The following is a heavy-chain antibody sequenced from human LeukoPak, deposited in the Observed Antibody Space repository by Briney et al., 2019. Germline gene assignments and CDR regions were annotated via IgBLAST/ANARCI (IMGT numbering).Heavy chain of an antibody. Sequence: GASVKASCKASGYTFTGYYTHWVRQAPGQGLEWMGWINPNSGGTNYAQKFQGRVTITADKSTSTAYMELSSLRSEDTAVYYCARAARAGYYFDYWGQGTLVTVSS. J-gene: IGHJ4*02. CDR3: ARAARAGYYFDY. D-gene: IGHD6-25*01. V-gene: IGHV1-2*02. CDR2: INPNSGGT. CDR1: GYTFTGYY.